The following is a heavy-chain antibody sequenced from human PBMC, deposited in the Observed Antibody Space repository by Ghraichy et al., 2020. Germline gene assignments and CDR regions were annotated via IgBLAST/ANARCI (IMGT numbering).Heavy chain of an antibody. D-gene: IGHD3-22*01. CDR2: IYYSGST. CDR3: ARAGYDSSGYYYGRYFQH. V-gene: IGHV4-31*03. CDR1: GGSISSGGYY. Sequence: SETLSLTCTVSGGSISSGGYYWSWIRQHPGKGLEWIGYIYYSGSTYYNPSLKSRVTISVDTSKNQFSLKLSSVTAADTAVYYCARAGYDSSGYYYGRYFQHWGQGTLVTVSS. J-gene: IGHJ1*01.